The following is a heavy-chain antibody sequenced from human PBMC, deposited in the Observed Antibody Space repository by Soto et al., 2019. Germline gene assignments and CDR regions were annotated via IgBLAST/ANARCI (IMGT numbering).Heavy chain of an antibody. J-gene: IGHJ6*02. Sequence: GGSLRLSCAASGFTFSSYGMHWVRQAPGKGLEWVAVIWYDGSNKYYADSVKGRFTISRDNSKNTLYLQMNSLRAEDTAVYYCARDTPVGAINYYYYGMDVWGQGTTVTVSS. CDR2: IWYDGSNK. CDR1: GFTFSSYG. CDR3: ARDTPVGAINYYYYGMDV. D-gene: IGHD1-26*01. V-gene: IGHV3-33*01.